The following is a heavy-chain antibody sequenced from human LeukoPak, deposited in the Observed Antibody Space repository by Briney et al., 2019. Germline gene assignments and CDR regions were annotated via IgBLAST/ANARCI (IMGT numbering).Heavy chain of an antibody. D-gene: IGHD2/OR15-2a*01. V-gene: IGHV5-51*01. Sequence: GESLKISCKGSGYSFSSYWIGWVRQMPGKGLEWMGIIYPGDSDTIYSPSFQGQVTISADKSISTAYLQWSSLKASDTAMYHCAFSWARLYYFDYWGQGTLVTVSS. CDR1: GYSFSSYW. CDR3: AFSWARLYYFDY. J-gene: IGHJ4*02. CDR2: IYPGDSDT.